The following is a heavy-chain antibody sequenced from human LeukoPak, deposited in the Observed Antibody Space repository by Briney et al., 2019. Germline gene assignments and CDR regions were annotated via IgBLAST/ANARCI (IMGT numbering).Heavy chain of an antibody. Sequence: SETLSLTCTVSGSSFRSAYCSWIRHPPAKGRELIWTINYLGRTNYNHSLKSRVTITMDTSENQFSLNLRSVAAADTAVYYCVRQNQLWTPGGLAFDIWGQGTMVTVSS. J-gene: IGHJ3*02. CDR2: INYLGRT. CDR3: VRQNQLWTPGGLAFDI. V-gene: IGHV4-59*08. CDR1: GSSFRSAY. D-gene: IGHD3/OR15-3a*01.